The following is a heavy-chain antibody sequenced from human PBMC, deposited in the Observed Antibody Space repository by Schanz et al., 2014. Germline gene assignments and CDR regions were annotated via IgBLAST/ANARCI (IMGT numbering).Heavy chain of an antibody. Sequence: EVQLLESGGGLVRPGGSLRLSCGGSGFTFSKYWMSWVRQAPGKGLEWVANIKQDGSEKYYVDAVKGRFTISRDNAKNSMYLHMKSLRGEDTAVYYCARDNYYGSGSCAYWGQGTLVTVSS. CDR3: ARDNYYGSGSCAY. D-gene: IGHD3-10*01. V-gene: IGHV3-7*04. J-gene: IGHJ4*02. CDR2: IKQDGSEK. CDR1: GFTFSKYW.